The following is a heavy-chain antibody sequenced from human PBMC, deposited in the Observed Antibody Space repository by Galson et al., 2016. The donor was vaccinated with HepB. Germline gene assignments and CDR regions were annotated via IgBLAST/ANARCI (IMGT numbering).Heavy chain of an antibody. J-gene: IGHJ4*02. CDR2: LSIGETT. D-gene: IGHD6-19*01. V-gene: IGHV3-53*01. CDR3: AREARSTGWRVHSNFDY. CDR1: GFTVSSNY. Sequence: SLRLSCAASGFTVSSNYMSWVRQAPGKGLEWVSALSIGETTYYADSVKGRFTISRDISKNSLFLQMNTLTADDTAVYYCAREARSTGWRVHSNFDYWGRGTLVTVSS.